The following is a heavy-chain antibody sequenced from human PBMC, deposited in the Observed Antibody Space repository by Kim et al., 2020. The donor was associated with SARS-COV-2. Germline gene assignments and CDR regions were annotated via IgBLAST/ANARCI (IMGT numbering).Heavy chain of an antibody. CDR1: GGSISSYY. CDR2: IYYSGST. Sequence: SETLSLTCTVSGGSISSYYWSWIRQPPGKGLEWIGYIYYSGSTNYNPSLKSRVTISVDTSKNQFSLKLSSVTAADTAVYYCARVQYDSSGYYPHYYYYYGMDVWGQGTTVTVSS. J-gene: IGHJ6*02. V-gene: IGHV4-59*01. CDR3: ARVQYDSSGYYPHYYYYYGMDV. D-gene: IGHD3-22*01.